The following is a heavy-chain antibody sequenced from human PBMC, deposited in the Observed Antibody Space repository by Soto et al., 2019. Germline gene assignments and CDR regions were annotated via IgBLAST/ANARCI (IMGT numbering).Heavy chain of an antibody. CDR1: GDSISNGGKY. V-gene: IGHV4-31*11. D-gene: IGHD2-15*01. CDR3: ARAPGCSRGFCFALDY. CDR2: ISNSGTT. Sequence: PSETLSLTCAVSGDSISNGGKYWSWIRQHPGRGLQWIGYISNSGTTYYNPSLKSRATISLDTSKNQFSLTLSSVTAADTAVFYCARAPGCSRGFCFALDYWGQGTLVTVSS. J-gene: IGHJ4*02.